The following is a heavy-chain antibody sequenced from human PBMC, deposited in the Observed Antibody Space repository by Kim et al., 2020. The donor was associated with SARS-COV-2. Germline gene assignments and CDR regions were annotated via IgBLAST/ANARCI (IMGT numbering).Heavy chain of an antibody. D-gene: IGHD2-21*02. CDR1: GFTFSTYV. Sequence: GGSLRLSCGVSGFTFSTYVMHWVRQAPGKGLEWVSGFLSDGHVKHYADSVKGRFTIFRDNSKNTIYLQMDNLRTEDTAVYYCAREGGSSGHCGYFDYWGQGALVTVSS. CDR3: AREGGSSGHCGYFDY. J-gene: IGHJ4*02. CDR2: FLSDGHVK. V-gene: IGHV3-30*04.